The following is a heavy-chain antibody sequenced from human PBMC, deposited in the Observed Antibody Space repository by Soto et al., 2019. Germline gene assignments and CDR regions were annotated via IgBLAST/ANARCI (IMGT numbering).Heavy chain of an antibody. CDR3: ARESHDILTGPPWVWYFDL. D-gene: IGHD3-9*01. J-gene: IGHJ2*01. Sequence: QVQLQQWGAGPLRPLETLSLTCGVSGGSFSGYYWAWIRQSPGKGLEWIGEINDRGSINYNPSLKSRVSISVDTSKNHYSLKLRSVTAADTAVYYCARESHDILTGPPWVWYFDLWGRVTLVTVSS. CDR2: INDRGSI. CDR1: GGSFSGYY. V-gene: IGHV4-34*01.